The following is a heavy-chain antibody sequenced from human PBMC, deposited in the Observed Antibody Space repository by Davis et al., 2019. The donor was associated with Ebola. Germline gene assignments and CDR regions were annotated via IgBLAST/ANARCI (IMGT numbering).Heavy chain of an antibody. J-gene: IGHJ4*02. Sequence: GGSLRLSCAASGFTFSDYYMSWIRQAPGKGLEWVSYISSSGSTIYYADSVKGRFTISRDNAKNSLYLQMNSLRDEDTAVYYCARDSTYYYGSGSYHFDYWGQGTLVTVSS. V-gene: IGHV3-11*04. CDR2: ISSSGSTI. D-gene: IGHD3-10*01. CDR1: GFTFSDYY. CDR3: ARDSTYYYGSGSYHFDY.